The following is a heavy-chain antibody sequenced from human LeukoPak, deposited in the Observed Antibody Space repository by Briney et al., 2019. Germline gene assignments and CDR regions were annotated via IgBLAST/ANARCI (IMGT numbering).Heavy chain of an antibody. D-gene: IGHD4-17*01. CDR2: ISAYNGNT. V-gene: IGHV1-18*01. J-gene: IGHJ4*02. CDR3: ARVAPVGRAYGDLDY. Sequence: ASVKVSCKASGYTFTSYGISWVRQAPGQGLEWMGWISAYNGNTNYAQKLQGRVTMTTDTSTSTAYMELRSLRSDDTAVYYCARVAPVGRAYGDLDYWGQGTLVTVSS. CDR1: GYTFTSYG.